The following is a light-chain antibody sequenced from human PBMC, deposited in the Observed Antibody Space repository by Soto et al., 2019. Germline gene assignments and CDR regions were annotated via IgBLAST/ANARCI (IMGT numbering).Light chain of an antibody. J-gene: IGKJ4*01. CDR2: DAA. CDR3: QQYENRPLT. CDR1: QDITNY. V-gene: IGKV1-33*01. Sequence: DIQLTQSPPSLSASVGDGVTITCQARQDITNYLNWYQHKSGKSPKLLIFDAANLEAGVPSRSSGGGPATHFTFTISSLQPEEVATYYCQQYENRPLTFGGGTKVE.